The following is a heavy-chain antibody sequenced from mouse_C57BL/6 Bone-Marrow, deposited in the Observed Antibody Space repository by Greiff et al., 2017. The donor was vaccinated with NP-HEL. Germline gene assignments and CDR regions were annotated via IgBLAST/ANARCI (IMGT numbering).Heavy chain of an antibody. J-gene: IGHJ1*03. V-gene: IGHV1-15*01. CDR3: TREDYDGV. D-gene: IGHD2-4*01. Sequence: VQLQQSGAELVRPGASVTLSCKASGYTFTDYEMHWVKQTPVHGLEWIGAIDPETGGTAYNQKFKGKAILTADKSSSTAYMELRSLTSEDSAVYYCTREDYDGVWGTGTTVTVSS. CDR1: GYTFTDYE. CDR2: IDPETGGT.